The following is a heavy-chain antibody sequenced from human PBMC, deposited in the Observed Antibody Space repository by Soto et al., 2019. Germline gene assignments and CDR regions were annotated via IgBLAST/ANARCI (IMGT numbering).Heavy chain of an antibody. D-gene: IGHD2-21*01. V-gene: IGHV3-11*06. J-gene: IGHJ4*02. CDR1: GFTFSDYY. Sequence: QVQLVEAGGGLVKPGGSLRLSCAASGFTFSDYYMSWIRQAPGKGLEWVSYISSSSSYTNYADSVKGRFTISRDNAKNSLDLQMNSLRAEDTAVYYCARDQTSFQIGDYWGQGTLVTVSS. CDR2: ISSSSSYT. CDR3: ARDQTSFQIGDY.